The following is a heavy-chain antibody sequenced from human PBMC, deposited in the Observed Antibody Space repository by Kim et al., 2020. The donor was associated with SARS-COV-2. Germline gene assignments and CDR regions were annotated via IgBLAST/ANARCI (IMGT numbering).Heavy chain of an antibody. D-gene: IGHD3-16*02. V-gene: IGHV4-31*02. Sequence: KSRVTISVDTSKNQFSLKLSSVTAADTAVYYCAGGTSDYVWGSYRRPFDYWGQGTLVTVSS. CDR3: AGGTSDYVWGSYRRPFDY. J-gene: IGHJ4*02.